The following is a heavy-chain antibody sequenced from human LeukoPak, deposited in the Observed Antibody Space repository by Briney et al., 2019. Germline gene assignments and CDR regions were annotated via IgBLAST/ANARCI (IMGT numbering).Heavy chain of an antibody. D-gene: IGHD3-22*01. V-gene: IGHV4-39*01. Sequence: SETLSLTCTVSGGSISSSSYYWGWIRQPPGKGLEWIGSIYYSGSTYYNPSLKSRVTISVDTSKNQFSLKLSSVTAADTAVYYCARRYHYDSSGYYHDYWGQGTLVTVSS. CDR2: IYYSGST. CDR1: GGSISSSSYY. J-gene: IGHJ4*02. CDR3: ARRYHYDSSGYYHDY.